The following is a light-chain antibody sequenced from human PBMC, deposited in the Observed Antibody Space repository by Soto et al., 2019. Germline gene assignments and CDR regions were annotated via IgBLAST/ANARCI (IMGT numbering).Light chain of an antibody. CDR2: GAS. V-gene: IGKV3-15*01. Sequence: EIVMTQSPATLSVSPGERATLSCRASQSVSSNLAWYQQKPGQAPRLLIYGASTRATGIPARFSGSGSGTEFTLTISSLQSEDFAVYYCQQYNNWPQGGGTFGQGTKVDIK. CDR1: QSVSSN. J-gene: IGKJ1*01. CDR3: QQYNNWPQGGGT.